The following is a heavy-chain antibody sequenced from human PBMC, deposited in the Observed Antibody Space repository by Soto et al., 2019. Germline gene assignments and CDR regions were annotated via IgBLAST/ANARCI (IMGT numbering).Heavy chain of an antibody. CDR1: GFTFSGDA. V-gene: IGHV3-23*01. CDR2: ISGSGGST. J-gene: IGHJ4*02. Sequence: RGSLRLSCAASGFTFSGDAMSWVRQAPGRGLECVSVISGSGGSTYYADSVKGRFTISRDNSKNTLYLQMNSLRAEDTAVYYCANPPGPYDYIWGRHRPPHGRVDYWGQGTLVTVSS. D-gene: IGHD3-16*01. CDR3: ANPPGPYDYIWGRHRPPHGRVDY.